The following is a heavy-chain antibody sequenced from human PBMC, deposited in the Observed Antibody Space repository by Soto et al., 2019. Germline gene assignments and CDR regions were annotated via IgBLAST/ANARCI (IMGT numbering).Heavy chain of an antibody. CDR3: AMIEYSSGSDY. V-gene: IGHV1-69*13. Sequence: ASVKVSCKASGVTFSSFPIAWVRQAPGQGLEWVGGIIPIFGTTKYAQNFRDRVTISADESTSTAYMELSSLRFEDTAVYYCAMIEYSSGSDYWGQGTLVTVSS. CDR1: GVTFSSFP. J-gene: IGHJ4*02. CDR2: IIPIFGTT. D-gene: IGHD6-19*01.